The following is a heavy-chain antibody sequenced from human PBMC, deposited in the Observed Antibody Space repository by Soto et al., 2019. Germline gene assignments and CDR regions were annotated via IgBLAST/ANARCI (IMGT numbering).Heavy chain of an antibody. CDR2: IDHSGST. CDR3: ARDSTNYYYGLDV. V-gene: IGHV4-59*12. D-gene: IGHD5-12*01. J-gene: IGHJ6*02. CDR1: GGSISSFY. Sequence: SETLSLTCSVSGGSISSFYWSWIRQPPGTGLEWIGNIDHSGSTNYNPSLKSRVSISVDTSKNQFSLKLSSVTAADSAVYYCARDSTNYYYGLDVWGQGTTVTVSS.